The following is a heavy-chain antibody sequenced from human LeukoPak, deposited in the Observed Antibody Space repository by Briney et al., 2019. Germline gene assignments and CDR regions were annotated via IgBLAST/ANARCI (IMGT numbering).Heavy chain of an antibody. CDR3: ARHDTGFCSGGSCPYYFDS. V-gene: IGHV4-59*08. J-gene: IGHJ4*02. CDR2: IYYSGSA. Sequence: SETLSLTCTVSGGSNSSYYWSWIRQPPGKGLEWIGYIYYSGSARYNPSLESRVTVSVDTSKNQFSLKLSSVTAAVTALYYCARHDTGFCSGGSCPYYFDSWGQGTLVTVSS. CDR1: GGSNSSYY. D-gene: IGHD2-15*01.